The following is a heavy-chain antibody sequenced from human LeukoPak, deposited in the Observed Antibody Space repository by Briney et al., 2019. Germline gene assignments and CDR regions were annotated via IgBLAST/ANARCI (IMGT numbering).Heavy chain of an antibody. CDR3: ARYCSGGSCWRWFDP. Sequence: GASVKVSCKASGYTFTSYGISWVRQAPGQGLEWMGWISAYNGNTNYAQKLQGRVTMTTDTSTSTGYMELRSLRSDDTAVYYCARYCSGGSCWRWFDPWGQGTLVTVSS. V-gene: IGHV1-18*01. CDR2: ISAYNGNT. J-gene: IGHJ5*02. D-gene: IGHD2-15*01. CDR1: GYTFTSYG.